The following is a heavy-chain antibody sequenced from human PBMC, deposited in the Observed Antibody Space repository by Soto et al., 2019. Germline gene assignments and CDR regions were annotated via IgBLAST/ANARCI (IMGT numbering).Heavy chain of an antibody. Sequence: EVQLLESGGGLVQPGGSLRLSCAASGFPFTGYAMSWVRQAPGKGLEWVSAISGHGDATFYADSVKGRFTISRDNSKNTPYLQMNSLRAEHTALYYCANSRVSMVRGLIIIPNYWGQGTLVTVSS. V-gene: IGHV3-23*01. CDR3: ANSRVSMVRGLIIIPNY. CDR1: GFPFTGYA. CDR2: ISGHGDAT. D-gene: IGHD3-10*01. J-gene: IGHJ4*02.